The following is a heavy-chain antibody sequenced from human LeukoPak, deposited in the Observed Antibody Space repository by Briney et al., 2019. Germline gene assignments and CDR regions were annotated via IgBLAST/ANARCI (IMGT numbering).Heavy chain of an antibody. J-gene: IGHJ4*02. D-gene: IGHD4-17*01. Sequence: ASVPVSYPPSGYTFTNYGSSWVRQAPGPGLEWMGWISGYNGNTNYAQKLQGIVTMTTDTSTSTAYMELRSLRSDDTAVYYCARVKGTGTTLGFDYWGQGTLVTVSS. V-gene: IGHV1-18*01. CDR1: GYTFTNYG. CDR3: ARVKGTGTTLGFDY. CDR2: ISGYNGNT.